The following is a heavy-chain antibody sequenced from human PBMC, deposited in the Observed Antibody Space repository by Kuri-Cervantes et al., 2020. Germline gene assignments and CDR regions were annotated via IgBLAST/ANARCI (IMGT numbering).Heavy chain of an antibody. Sequence: GGSLRLSCAASGFTVSSNYISWGRQAPGKGLEWVSIIYSGGSNYYTDSVKDRITISRDKSKITLYLPMNSLRAEDTAVYYCARDTLTAGNPTWEAGTNIDYWGQGTMVTVSS. V-gene: IGHV3-53*05. D-gene: IGHD6-19*01. CDR1: GFTVSSNY. J-gene: IGHJ4*02. CDR3: ARDTLTAGNPTWEAGTNIDY. CDR2: IYSGGSN.